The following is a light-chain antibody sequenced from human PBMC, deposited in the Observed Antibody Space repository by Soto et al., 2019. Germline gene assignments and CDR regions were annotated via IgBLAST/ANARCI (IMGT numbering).Light chain of an antibody. CDR3: QQRSNWPPIT. Sequence: EIVLTQSPATLSLSPGERATLSCRASQSVSSYLAWYQQKPSQAPRLLIYDASTRAAGIPARFSASGSGTDFTLTISSLEPEDFAVYYCQQRSNWPPITFGQGTRLEIK. J-gene: IGKJ5*01. CDR2: DAS. CDR1: QSVSSY. V-gene: IGKV3-11*01.